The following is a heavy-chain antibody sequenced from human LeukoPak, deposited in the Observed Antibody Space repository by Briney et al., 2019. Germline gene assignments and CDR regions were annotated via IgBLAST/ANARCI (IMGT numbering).Heavy chain of an antibody. CDR2: IGGSGTSI. V-gene: IGHV3-21*04. CDR3: AKSNRAAAVPDAFDI. J-gene: IGHJ3*02. CDR1: GFTFSSYG. D-gene: IGHD6-13*01. Sequence: GGSLRLSCAASGFTFSSYGMHWVRQAPGKGLEWVSSIGGSGTSIYYADSVKGRFTISRDNAKNSLYLQMNSLRAEDTALYYCAKSNRAAAVPDAFDIWGQGTMVTVSS.